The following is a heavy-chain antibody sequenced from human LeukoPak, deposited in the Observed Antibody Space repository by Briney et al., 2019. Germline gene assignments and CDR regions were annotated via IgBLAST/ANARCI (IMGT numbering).Heavy chain of an antibody. J-gene: IGHJ4*02. CDR3: ARVPRSWYFPFDY. CDR2: INPNSGGT. D-gene: IGHD6-13*01. V-gene: IGHV1-2*02. Sequence: GASVKVSCKASGYTFTGYYMHWVRQAPGQGLEWMGWINPNSGGTNYAQKFQGRVTMTRDTSISTAYMELSRLRSDDTAVYYCARVPRSWYFPFDYWGQGTLVTVSS. CDR1: GYTFTGYY.